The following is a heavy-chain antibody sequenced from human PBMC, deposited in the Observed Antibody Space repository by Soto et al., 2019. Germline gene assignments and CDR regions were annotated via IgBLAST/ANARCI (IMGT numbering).Heavy chain of an antibody. CDR2: IKHDTSEA. CDR3: ARDGLLFSGSYRPSRFDY. V-gene: IGHV3-7*03. J-gene: IGHJ4*02. D-gene: IGHD3-16*02. Sequence: DVQLVESGGGLVQPGRSLRLSCAASGFKFSDYWMSWVRQAPGKGLEWVGNIKHDTSEAHYADSVKGRFTITIDNIKSFLFLQMNGLRSDATASYYCARDGLLFSGSYRPSRFDYCGLGTLLTVSS. CDR1: GFKFSDYW.